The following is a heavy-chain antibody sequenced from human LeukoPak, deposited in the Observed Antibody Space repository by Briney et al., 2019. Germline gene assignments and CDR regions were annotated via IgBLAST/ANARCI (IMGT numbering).Heavy chain of an antibody. CDR1: GYTFTSYG. Sequence: ASVKVSCKASGYTFTSYGISWVRQAPGQGLEWRGWISAYNGNTNYAQKLQGRVTMTTDTSTSTAYMELRSLRSDDTAVYYCARDRRIAVAGTIMSYWGQGTLVTVSS. CDR3: ARDRRIAVAGTIMSY. J-gene: IGHJ4*02. CDR2: ISAYNGNT. V-gene: IGHV1-18*01. D-gene: IGHD6-19*01.